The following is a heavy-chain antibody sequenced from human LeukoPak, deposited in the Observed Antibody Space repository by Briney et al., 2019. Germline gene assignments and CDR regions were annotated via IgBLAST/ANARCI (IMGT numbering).Heavy chain of an antibody. V-gene: IGHV1-18*01. D-gene: IGHD6-19*01. CDR3: ARGRGIAVAGTVDY. CDR1: GYTFTSYD. Sequence: GASVKVSCKASGYTFTSYDINWVRQATGQGLEWMGWISAYNGNTNYAQKLQGRVTMTTDTSTSTAYMELRSLRSDDTAVYYCARGRGIAVAGTVDYWGQGTLVTVSS. CDR2: ISAYNGNT. J-gene: IGHJ4*02.